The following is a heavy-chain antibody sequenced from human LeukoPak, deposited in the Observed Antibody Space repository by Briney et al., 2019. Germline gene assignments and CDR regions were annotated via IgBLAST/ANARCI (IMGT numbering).Heavy chain of an antibody. J-gene: IGHJ4*02. CDR1: GYTLTELS. D-gene: IGHD5-18*01. Sequence: ASVKVSCKVSGYTLTELSMHWVRQAPGKGLEWMGGFDPEDGETIYAQKFQGRVTMTEDTSTDTAYMELSSLRSEDTAVYYCATIVDTAMASRPFDYWGQGTLVTVSS. CDR2: FDPEDGET. V-gene: IGHV1-24*01. CDR3: ATIVDTAMASRPFDY.